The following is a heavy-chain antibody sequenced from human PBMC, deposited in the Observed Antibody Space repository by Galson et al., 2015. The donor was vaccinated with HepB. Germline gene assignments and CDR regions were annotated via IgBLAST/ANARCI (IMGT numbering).Heavy chain of an antibody. V-gene: IGHV3-23*01. D-gene: IGHD2/OR15-2a*01. CDR2: VNSDGSNT. J-gene: IGHJ4*02. Sequence: SLRLSCAASGFNFNTYAMSWVRQAPGKGLQWVSTVNSDGSNTYYADSVKGRFTISRDNSKNTLFLQMNSLRAEDTALYYCASKGLYSNGDFDYWGQGTRVTVSS. CDR1: GFNFNTYA. CDR3: ASKGLYSNGDFDY.